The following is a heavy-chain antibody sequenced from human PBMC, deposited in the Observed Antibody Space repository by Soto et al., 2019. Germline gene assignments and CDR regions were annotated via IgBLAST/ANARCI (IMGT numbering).Heavy chain of an antibody. CDR3: ARKLSSGWYVDY. CDR1: GGSFSGYY. CDR2: INHSGST. D-gene: IGHD6-19*01. V-gene: IGHV4-34*01. Sequence: QVQLQQWGAGLLKPSETLSLTCAVYGGSFSGYYWSWIRQPPGKGLEWIGEINHSGSTNYNPSLKSRVTISVDRSKNQFSLKLSSVTAADTAVYYCARKLSSGWYVDYWGQGTPVTVSS. J-gene: IGHJ4*02.